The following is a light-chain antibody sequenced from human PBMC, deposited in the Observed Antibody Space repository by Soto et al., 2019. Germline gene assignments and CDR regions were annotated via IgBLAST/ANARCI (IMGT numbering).Light chain of an antibody. CDR3: QQYNNSPLT. J-gene: IGKJ4*01. CDR1: QIVSTN. CDR2: GAS. V-gene: IGKV3-15*01. Sequence: EIVMTQSTVTLSVSPGERATLSCRASQIVSTNLAWYQQKPGQAPRLLIYGASTRATGIPARFSGSGSGTEFTLSISSLQSEDFAVYYCQQYNNSPLTFGGGTKVDIK.